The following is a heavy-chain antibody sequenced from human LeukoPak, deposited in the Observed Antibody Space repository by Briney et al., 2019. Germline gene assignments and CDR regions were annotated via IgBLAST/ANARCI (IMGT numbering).Heavy chain of an antibody. J-gene: IGHJ4*02. D-gene: IGHD3-22*01. CDR2: ISGSGGST. Sequence: GGSLRLSCAASGFTFSSYAMSWVRQAPGKGLEWVSAISGSGGSTYYADSVKGRFTISRDNSKNTLYLQMNSLSAEDTAVYYCAKVSIHYYDSSGFDYWGQGTLVTVSS. CDR1: GFTFSSYA. CDR3: AKVSIHYYDSSGFDY. V-gene: IGHV3-23*01.